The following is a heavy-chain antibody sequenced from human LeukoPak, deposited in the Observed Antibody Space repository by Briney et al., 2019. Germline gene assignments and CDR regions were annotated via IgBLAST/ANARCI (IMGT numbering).Heavy chain of an antibody. J-gene: IGHJ4*02. V-gene: IGHV1-2*06. Sequence: GASVKVSCKASGYTFTSYGISWVRQAPGQGLEWMGRINPNSGGTNSAQKFQGRVTMTRDTSISTAYMELSSLRSDDTAVYYCAATRGFDSSGYNLEYWGQGSLVTVSS. CDR3: AATRGFDSSGYNLEY. CDR1: GYTFTSYG. CDR2: INPNSGGT. D-gene: IGHD3-22*01.